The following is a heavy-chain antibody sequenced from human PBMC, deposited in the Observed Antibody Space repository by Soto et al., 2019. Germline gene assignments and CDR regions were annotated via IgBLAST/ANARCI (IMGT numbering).Heavy chain of an antibody. CDR3: AAESSSSTLYYYYGMDV. CDR2: IIPIFGTA. D-gene: IGHD6-6*01. Sequence: GASVKVSCKASGGTFSSYAISWVRQAPGQGLEWMGGIIPIFGTANYAQKFQGRVTVTADESTSTAYMELSSLRSEDTAVYYCAAESSSSTLYYYYGMDVWGQGTTVTVSS. CDR1: GGTFSSYA. V-gene: IGHV1-69*13. J-gene: IGHJ6*02.